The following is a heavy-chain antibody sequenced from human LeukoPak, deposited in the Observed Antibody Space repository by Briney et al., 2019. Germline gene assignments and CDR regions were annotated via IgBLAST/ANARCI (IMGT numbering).Heavy chain of an antibody. CDR1: GGSISSYY. CDR3: ARGDSLDY. J-gene: IGHJ4*02. Sequence: SETLSLTCTVSGGSISSYYWSWIRQPPGKGLEWIGYIYYSGSTNYNPSLKSRVTISVDTSKNQFSLKLSSVTAADTAVYYCARGDSLDYWGQGTLATVSS. CDR2: IYYSGST. V-gene: IGHV4-59*01.